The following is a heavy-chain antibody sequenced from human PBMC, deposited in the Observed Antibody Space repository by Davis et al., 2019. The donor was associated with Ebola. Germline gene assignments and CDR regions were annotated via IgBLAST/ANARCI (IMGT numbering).Heavy chain of an antibody. CDR3: TKNLAQWELAFDN. CDR2: ISPYHGNT. D-gene: IGHD4-23*01. CDR1: GYIFTNYG. J-gene: IGHJ4*02. Sequence: ASVKVSCKASGYIFTNYGISWVRQAPGRGLEWVGWISPYHGNTVYAHRLQGRVTMTRDTSTSTVYLELRSLRSDDTAVYYCTKNLAQWELAFDNWGQGTLVTVSS. V-gene: IGHV1-18*01.